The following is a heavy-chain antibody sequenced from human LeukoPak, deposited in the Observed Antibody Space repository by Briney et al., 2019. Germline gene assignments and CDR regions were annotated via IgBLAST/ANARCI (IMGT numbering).Heavy chain of an antibody. CDR3: ARGAPVWSGPTTNWFDP. CDR1: GGSISSGGYY. J-gene: IGHJ5*02. V-gene: IGHV4-31*03. Sequence: PSQTLSLTCTVSGGSISSGGYYWSWIRQHPGKGLEWIGYIYYSGSTYYNPSLKSRVTISVDTSKNQFSLKLSSVTAADTAVYYCARGAPVWSGPTTNWFDPWGQGTLVTVSS. CDR2: IYYSGST. D-gene: IGHD3-3*01.